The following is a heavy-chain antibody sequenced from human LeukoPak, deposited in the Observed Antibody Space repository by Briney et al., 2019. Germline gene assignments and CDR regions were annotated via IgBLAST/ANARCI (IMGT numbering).Heavy chain of an antibody. CDR3: ARQTNDILTGYYYYMDV. CDR1: GGSISSSSYY. J-gene: IGHJ6*03. Sequence: SETLSPTCTVSGGSISSSSYYWGWIRQPPGKGLEWIGSIYYSGSTYYNPSLKSRVTISVDTSKNQFSLKLSSVTAADTAVYYCARQTNDILTGYYYYMDVWGKGTTVTISS. CDR2: IYYSGST. V-gene: IGHV4-39*01. D-gene: IGHD3-9*01.